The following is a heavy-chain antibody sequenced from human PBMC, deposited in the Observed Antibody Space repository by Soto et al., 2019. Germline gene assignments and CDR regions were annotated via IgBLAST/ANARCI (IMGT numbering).Heavy chain of an antibody. Sequence: EVQLVESGGGLVQPGGSLRLSCTASGFTFSDYWMHWVRQSPEKGLEWVSRISSDGRMTSYADSVKGRFTISRDNGKNTMFLQMDSLSAEDRAVYYCAWGGGGSDSWSGYWAYWGQGALVTVSS. D-gene: IGHD3-3*01. V-gene: IGHV3-74*01. CDR3: AWGGGGSDSWSGYWAY. CDR2: ISSDGRMT. J-gene: IGHJ4*02. CDR1: GFTFSDYW.